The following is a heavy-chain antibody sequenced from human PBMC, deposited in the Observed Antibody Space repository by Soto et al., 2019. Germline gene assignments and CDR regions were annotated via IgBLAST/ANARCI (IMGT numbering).Heavy chain of an antibody. D-gene: IGHD2-8*02. CDR3: ARELEGGVFDI. J-gene: IGHJ3*02. CDR2: LSYTGST. CDR1: GGPVRDAYSS. V-gene: IGHV4-30-4*01. Sequence: QVLLQESGPQLVNPSQPLSLTCTVSGGPVRDAYSSWPWIRQPPRKALEWMGYLSYTGSTYYNPSLRNRASISVDESSNHLSLRLSSVTAADTAVYYCARELEGGVFDIWGRGTLVTVSS.